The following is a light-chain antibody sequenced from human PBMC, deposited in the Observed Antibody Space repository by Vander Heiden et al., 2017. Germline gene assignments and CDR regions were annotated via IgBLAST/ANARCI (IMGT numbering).Light chain of an antibody. J-gene: IGKJ3*01. CDR1: QSLLHSNGNNY. V-gene: IGKV2-28*01. Sequence: DIVMTQSPLSLPVTAGEPASISCRSSQSLLHSNGNNYVDWYLQKPGQSPQLLVSLGYNRASGVPDRFTGSGSGTDFTLKIARVEADDVGVYYCMQALQTPFTFGPGTKVAIK. CDR2: LGY. CDR3: MQALQTPFT.